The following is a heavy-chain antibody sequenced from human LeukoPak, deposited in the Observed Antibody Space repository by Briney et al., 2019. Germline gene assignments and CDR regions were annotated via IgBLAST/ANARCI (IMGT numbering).Heavy chain of an antibody. J-gene: IGHJ5*02. V-gene: IGHV1-69*01. CDR1: GGTFSSYA. CDR3: ASTPSSGWYEGWFDP. D-gene: IGHD6-19*01. Sequence: SVKVSCKASGGTFSSYAISWVGQAAGQGVEWMGGIIPIFGTANYAQKFQGRVTITADESTSTAYMELSSLRSEDTAVYYCASTPSSGWYEGWFDPWGQGTLVTVSS. CDR2: IIPIFGTA.